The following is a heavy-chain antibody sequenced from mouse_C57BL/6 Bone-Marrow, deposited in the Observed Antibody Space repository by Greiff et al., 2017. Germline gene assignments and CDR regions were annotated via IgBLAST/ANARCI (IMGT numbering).Heavy chain of an antibody. Sequence: QVTLKVSGPGILQPSQTLSLTCSFSGFSLSTFGMGVGWIRQPSGKGLEWLAHIWWDDDKYYKPALKSRLTISKDTSKNQVFLKIANVDTAETATHYCARGTYYYDSSRFDYWGQGTTLTVSS. CDR3: ARGTYYYDSSRFDY. D-gene: IGHD1-1*01. J-gene: IGHJ2*01. CDR2: IWWDDDK. V-gene: IGHV8-8*01. CDR1: GFSLSTFGMG.